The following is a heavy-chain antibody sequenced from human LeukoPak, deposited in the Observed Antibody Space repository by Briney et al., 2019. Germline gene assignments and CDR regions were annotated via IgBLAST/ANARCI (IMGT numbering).Heavy chain of an antibody. V-gene: IGHV3-30-3*01. CDR2: ISYEGSNK. CDR3: ARGVGYSGWFDP. CDR1: GFTFSSYA. Sequence: PGGSLRLSCAASGFTFSSYAMHWVRQAPGKGLECVALISYEGSNKYYADSVKGRFTISRDNSKNTLYLQMNSLRAEDTAVYYCARGVGYSGWFDPWGQGTLVTVSS. D-gene: IGHD5-18*01. J-gene: IGHJ5*02.